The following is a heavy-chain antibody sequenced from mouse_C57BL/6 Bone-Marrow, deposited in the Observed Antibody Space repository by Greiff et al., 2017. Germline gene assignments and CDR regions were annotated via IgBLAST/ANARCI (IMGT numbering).Heavy chain of an antibody. CDR1: GYTFTSYW. CDR3: ARALLRWFAY. Sequence: QVQLQQPGAELVMPGASVKLSCKASGYTFTSYWMHWVKQRPGQGLEWIGEIDPSDSYTNYNQKFKDKSTLTVDKSSSTAYMQLSSLTSEDSAVYYCARALLRWFAYWGQGTLVTVSA. D-gene: IGHD1-1*01. J-gene: IGHJ3*01. CDR2: IDPSDSYT. V-gene: IGHV1-69*01.